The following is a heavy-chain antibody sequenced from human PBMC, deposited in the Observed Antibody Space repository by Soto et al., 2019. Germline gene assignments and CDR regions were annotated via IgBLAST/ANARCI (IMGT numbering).Heavy chain of an antibody. J-gene: IGHJ5*02. CDR3: ARQVLLAAPGTPGPHWFHP. CDR1: GGSISSSSYY. V-gene: IGHV4-39*01. CDR2: IYYSGST. Sequence: ASETLSLTCTVSGGSISSSSYYRAWIRQPPGKGLERIGSIYYSGSTYYNPSLKSRVTISVDTSKNKFSLKLSSVTAADTAVYYCARQVLLAAPGTPGPHWFHPWGQGTRFTVSS. D-gene: IGHD6-13*01.